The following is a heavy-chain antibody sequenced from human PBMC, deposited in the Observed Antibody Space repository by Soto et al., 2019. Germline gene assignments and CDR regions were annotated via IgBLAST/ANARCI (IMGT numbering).Heavy chain of an antibody. Sequence: QITLKESGPTLVKPTQTLTLTCTFSGFSLSTTGVGVGWIRQPPGKALEWLALIYWDDDKRYSPSLKSRITITKDTSKNQVVLTMTNMDPVDTATYYCAHRNKGGYLDYWGQGTLVTVSS. J-gene: IGHJ4*02. CDR3: AHRNKGGYLDY. V-gene: IGHV2-5*02. CDR2: IYWDDDK. CDR1: GFSLSTTGVG. D-gene: IGHD3-22*01.